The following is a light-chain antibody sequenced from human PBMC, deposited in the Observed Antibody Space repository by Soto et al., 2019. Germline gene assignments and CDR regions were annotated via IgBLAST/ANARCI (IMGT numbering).Light chain of an antibody. CDR3: QQYKNWPLT. Sequence: EIVMTQSPATLSVSPGGIATLSCRASQSVSSNLAWYQQKPGQAPRLLIYGASTMATGFPARFRGSGSGTDFTLTISSLQSEDCAVYYCQQYKNWPLTFGGGTRVEIK. V-gene: IGKV3-15*01. J-gene: IGKJ4*01. CDR2: GAS. CDR1: QSVSSN.